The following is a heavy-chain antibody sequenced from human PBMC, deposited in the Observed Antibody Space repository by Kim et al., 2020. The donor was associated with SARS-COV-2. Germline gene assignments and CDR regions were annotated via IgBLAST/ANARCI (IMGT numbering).Heavy chain of an antibody. D-gene: IGHD2-2*02. Sequence: SETLSLTCTVSGGSISSSSYYWGWIRQPPGKGREWIGSIYYSGSTYYNPSRKSRVTISVNTSKNQFSLKLSSVTAADTAVYYCARQVVPAAIGGGGHMDVWGKGTTVTVSS. J-gene: IGHJ6*03. CDR3: ARQVVPAAIGGGGHMDV. V-gene: IGHV4-39*01. CDR1: GGSISSSSYY. CDR2: IYYSGST.